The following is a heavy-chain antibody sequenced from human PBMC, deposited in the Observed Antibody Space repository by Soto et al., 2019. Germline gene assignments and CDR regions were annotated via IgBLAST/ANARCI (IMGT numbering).Heavy chain of an antibody. CDR1: GGSISSYY. CDR2: IHESGST. Sequence: QVQLQESGPGLVKPSETLSLTCTVSGGSISSYYWNWIRQPPGKALEWIGYIHESGSTNYKPSLKSRVTISVDTSKNQFSLKLSSVTAADTAVYYCARRPQYYYGKDVWGQGTTVTVSS. J-gene: IGHJ6*02. V-gene: IGHV4-59*08. CDR3: ARRPQYYYGKDV.